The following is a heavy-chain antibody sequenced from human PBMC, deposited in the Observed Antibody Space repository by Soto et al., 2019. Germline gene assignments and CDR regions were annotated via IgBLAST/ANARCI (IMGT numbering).Heavy chain of an antibody. D-gene: IGHD3-10*01. CDR3: ARFGGGMDV. Sequence: QVQLQESGPGLVKPSGTLFLTCAVSGGSLSGINWWYWVRQPPRKVLEWIGEIDHSGSTNYNPSLKSRVTRSGDKSKNQFSLKLSSVTAADTAVYYCARFGGGMDVWGQGTTVTVSS. CDR2: IDHSGST. CDR1: GGSLSGINW. J-gene: IGHJ6*02. V-gene: IGHV4-4*02.